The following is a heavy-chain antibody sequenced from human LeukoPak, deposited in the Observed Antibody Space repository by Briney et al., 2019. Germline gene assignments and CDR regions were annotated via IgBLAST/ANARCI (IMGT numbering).Heavy chain of an antibody. CDR3: ARTIRGY. CDR1: GITFSNYW. CDR2: IKEDGSEK. V-gene: IGHV3-7*02. D-gene: IGHD3-10*01. Sequence: GGSLRLSCAASGITFSNYWMSWVRQAPGKGLEWVANIKEDGSEKYYVDSVKGRFTISRDNAKNSLYLQMNSLRAEDTAVYYCARTIRGYWGQGTLVTASS. J-gene: IGHJ4*02.